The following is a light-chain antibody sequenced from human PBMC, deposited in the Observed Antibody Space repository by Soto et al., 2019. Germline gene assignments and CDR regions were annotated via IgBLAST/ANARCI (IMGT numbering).Light chain of an antibody. J-gene: IGLJ1*01. CDR3: TSYPAISPFYV. V-gene: IGLV2-14*03. CDR1: RTDGDGHDY. CDR2: DVY. Sequence: SVLTQPASGSGSHGQSIAITNIGVRTDGDGHDYVSWYQQHPGQAPQLIIYDVYNRPSGVSDRFSGSKSGNTASLVISGLQAEDEDDYFCTSYPAISPFYVCGAGPKVTVL.